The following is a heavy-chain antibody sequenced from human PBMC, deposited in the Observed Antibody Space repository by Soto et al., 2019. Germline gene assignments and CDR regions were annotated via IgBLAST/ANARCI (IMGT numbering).Heavy chain of an antibody. Sequence: GGSLRLSCAASGFTFSSYAMSWVRQAPGKGLEWVSAISGSGGSTYYADSVKGRFTISRDNSKNTLYLQMNSLRAEDTAVYYCAKDIFIGPIGDLYYWGQGTLVTVSS. V-gene: IGHV3-23*01. J-gene: IGHJ4*02. CDR3: AKDIFIGPIGDLYY. D-gene: IGHD3-10*01. CDR1: GFTFSSYA. CDR2: ISGSGGST.